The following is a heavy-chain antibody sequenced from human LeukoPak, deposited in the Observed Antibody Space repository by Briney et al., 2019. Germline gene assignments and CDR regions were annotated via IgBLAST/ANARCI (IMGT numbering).Heavy chain of an antibody. D-gene: IGHD3-16*02. Sequence: SETLSLTCTVSGYSISSGYYWGWIRQPPGKGLEWIGSIYHSGSTYYNPSLKSRVTISADTSKNQFSLKLSSVTAADTAVYYCARESYRVGAFDIWGQGTMVTVSS. CDR2: IYHSGST. J-gene: IGHJ3*02. CDR1: GYSISSGYY. CDR3: ARESYRVGAFDI. V-gene: IGHV4-38-2*02.